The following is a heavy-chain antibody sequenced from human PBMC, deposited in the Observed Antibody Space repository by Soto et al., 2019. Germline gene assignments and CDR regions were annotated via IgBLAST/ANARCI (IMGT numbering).Heavy chain of an antibody. CDR2: IKSDGSST. J-gene: IGHJ4*02. D-gene: IGHD3-22*01. CDR3: ARVNINTYPRNKFVY. CDR1: GLTFSSYW. Sequence: GGSLRLSCAASGLTFSSYWMHWVRQTPEKGLAWVAPIKSDGSSTAYADSVKGRFAISRDNAKNTLYLQINSLRAEDAAVYYCARVNINTYPRNKFVYWGEGVLVT. V-gene: IGHV3-74*01.